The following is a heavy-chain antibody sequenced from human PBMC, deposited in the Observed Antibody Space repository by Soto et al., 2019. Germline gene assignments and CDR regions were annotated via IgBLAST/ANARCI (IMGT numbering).Heavy chain of an antibody. D-gene: IGHD3-22*01. CDR1: GYTFTGYY. CDR3: ASQYYDSSGYYSYYGMDV. CDR2: INPNSGGT. J-gene: IGHJ6*02. Sequence: ASVKVSCKASGYTFTGYYMHWVRQAPGQGLEWMGWINPNSGGTNYAQKFQGRVTMTRDTSISTAYMELSRLRSDGTAVYYCASQYYDSSGYYSYYGMDVWGQGTTVTVSS. V-gene: IGHV1-2*02.